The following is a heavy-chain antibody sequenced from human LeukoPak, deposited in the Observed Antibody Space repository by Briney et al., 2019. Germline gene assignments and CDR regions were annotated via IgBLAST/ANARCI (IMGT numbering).Heavy chain of an antibody. CDR2: IYTSGST. J-gene: IGHJ4*02. CDR1: GGSISSYY. D-gene: IGHD1-26*01. CDR3: ARDSGTFSPYYFDC. V-gene: IGHV4-4*07. Sequence: SETLSLTCTVSGGSISSYYWSWIRQPAGKGLEWIGRIYTSGSTNYNPSLKSRVTMSVDTSKNQFSLKLSSVTAADTAVYFCARDSGTFSPYYFDCWGQGTLVTVSS.